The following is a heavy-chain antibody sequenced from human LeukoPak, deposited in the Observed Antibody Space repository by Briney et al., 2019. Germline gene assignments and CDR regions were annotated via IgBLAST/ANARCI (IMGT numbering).Heavy chain of an antibody. V-gene: IGHV3-7*01. CDR1: GFTVSSNY. D-gene: IGHD6-13*01. Sequence: GGPLRLSCAASGFTVSSNYMSWVRQAPGKGLEWVASIKQDGSDKYYVDSVKGRFTISRDNAKNSLYLQMNSPRAEDTAVYYCARDSDDRSWNGLFDYWGQGTLVTVSS. CDR3: ARDSDDRSWNGLFDY. CDR2: IKQDGSDK. J-gene: IGHJ4*02.